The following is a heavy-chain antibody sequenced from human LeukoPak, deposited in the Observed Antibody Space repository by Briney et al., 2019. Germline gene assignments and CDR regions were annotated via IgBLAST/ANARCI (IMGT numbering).Heavy chain of an antibody. D-gene: IGHD2-2*01. CDR1: GYSISSGYY. CDR2: IYHSGST. V-gene: IGHV4-38-2*02. J-gene: IGHJ3*02. Sequence: SETLSLTCTVSGYSISSGYYWGWIRQPPGKGLEWIGSIYHSGSTYYDPSLKSRVTISVDTSKNQFSLKLSSVTAADTAVYYCARVWGLGYCSSTSCPGLAFDIWARDNGHRLF. CDR3: ARVWGLGYCSSTSCPGLAFDI.